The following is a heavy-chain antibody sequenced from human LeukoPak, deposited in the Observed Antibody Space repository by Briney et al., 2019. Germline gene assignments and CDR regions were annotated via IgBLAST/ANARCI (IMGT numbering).Heavy chain of an antibody. CDR2: IYSGGRT. Sequence: GGSLRLSCAASGFTFSSYAMSWVSQAPGKGLEWVSVIYSGGRTYYADSVKGRFTISRDNSKNTLYLQMNSLRAEDTAVYYCARTLGAPFDYWGQGTLVTVSS. V-gene: IGHV3-66*01. D-gene: IGHD1-26*01. J-gene: IGHJ4*02. CDR1: GFTFSSYA. CDR3: ARTLGAPFDY.